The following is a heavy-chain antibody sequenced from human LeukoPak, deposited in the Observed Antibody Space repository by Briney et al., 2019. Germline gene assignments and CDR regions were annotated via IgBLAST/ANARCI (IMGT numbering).Heavy chain of an antibody. Sequence: SQTLSLNCAVSGGSISSGGYSWSWIRQPPGKGLEWIGYIYHSGSTYYNPSLKSRVTISVDRSKNQFSLKLSSVTAADTAVYYCARYRNGYKRFDYWGQGTLVTVSS. CDR3: ARYRNGYKRFDY. J-gene: IGHJ4*02. CDR1: GGSISSGGYS. V-gene: IGHV4-30-2*01. D-gene: IGHD5-24*01. CDR2: IYHSGST.